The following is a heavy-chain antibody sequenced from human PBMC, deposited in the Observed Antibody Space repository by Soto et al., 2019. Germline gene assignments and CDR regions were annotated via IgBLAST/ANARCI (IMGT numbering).Heavy chain of an antibody. CDR3: ARVVDDTDHFDY. CDR1: GYTFTSYG. J-gene: IGHJ4*02. V-gene: IGHV1-18*01. Sequence: QVPLVQSGAEVKKPGASVKVSCKASGYTFTSYGISWVRQAPGQGLEWMGWISAYNGNTHYAQKLQGRVTMTTDTSTSTGYMELRSLRSDDTAVYYCARVVDDTDHFDYWGQGTLVTVSS. CDR2: ISAYNGNT. D-gene: IGHD3-22*01.